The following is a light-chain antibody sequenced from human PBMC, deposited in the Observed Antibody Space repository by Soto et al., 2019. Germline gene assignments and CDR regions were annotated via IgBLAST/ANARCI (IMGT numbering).Light chain of an antibody. CDR1: QSLSSH. J-gene: IGKJ5*01. Sequence: DIQMTQSPSSVSASIGDRVTITCRASQSLSSHFAWYQQKAGKAPKLLIYGASNLQSGVPSRFSGSASGTDFTLTISSLQPEDFATYQCQQANSFPLPFGQGTRLEIK. CDR2: GAS. CDR3: QQANSFPLP. V-gene: IGKV1-12*01.